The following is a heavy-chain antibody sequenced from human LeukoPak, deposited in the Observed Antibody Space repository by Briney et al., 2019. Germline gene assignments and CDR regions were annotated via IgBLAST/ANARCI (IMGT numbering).Heavy chain of an antibody. J-gene: IGHJ4*02. CDR2: IYYSGST. CDR1: GFTFSNAW. CDR3: ARQGNRSPFDL. V-gene: IGHV4-4*01. Sequence: GSLRLSCAASGFTFSNAWMSWVRQAPGKGLEWIGTIYYSGSTYYNTSLKSRLTFSVDTSNNHFSLSLASVTASDTGLYFCARQGNRSPFDLWGQGILVTVSS. D-gene: IGHD3-9*01.